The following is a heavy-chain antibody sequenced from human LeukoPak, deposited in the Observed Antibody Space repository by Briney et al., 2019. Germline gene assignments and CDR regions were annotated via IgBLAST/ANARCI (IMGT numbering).Heavy chain of an antibody. D-gene: IGHD3-22*01. CDR1: GGTFSSYA. CDR2: IIPILGIA. Sequence: SVKVSCKASGGTFSSYAISWVRQAPGQGLEWMGRIIPILGIADYAQKFQGRVTITADKSTSTAYMELSSLRSEDTAVYYCARESNYDSSVGAFDYWGQGTLVTVSS. CDR3: ARESNYDSSVGAFDY. V-gene: IGHV1-69*04. J-gene: IGHJ4*02.